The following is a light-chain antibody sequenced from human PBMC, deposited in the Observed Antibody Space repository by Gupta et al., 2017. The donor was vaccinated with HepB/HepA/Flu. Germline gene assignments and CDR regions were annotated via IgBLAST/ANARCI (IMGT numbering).Light chain of an antibody. CDR1: TPNIGAGYH. CDR2: GNN. V-gene: IGLV1-40*01. CDR3: QSYDSSLRGSV. Sequence: QSVLAHPPPVSGAPGNTVSIACPGGTPNIGAGYHVPWYQQFRGTAPRLLIFGNNNRPSGVPDRFSGTKSGTFASLAITGLQAEDEADYYCQSYDSSLRGSVFGGGTKLSVL. J-gene: IGLJ2*01.